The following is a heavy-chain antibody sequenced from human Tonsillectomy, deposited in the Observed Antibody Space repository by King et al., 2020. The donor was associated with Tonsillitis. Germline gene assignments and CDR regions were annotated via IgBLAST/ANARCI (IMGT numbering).Heavy chain of an antibody. CDR1: GGSISSYY. D-gene: IGHD6-13*01. Sequence: VQLQESGPGLVKPSETLSLTCTVSGGSISSYYWSWIRQPPGKGLEWIGYIYDSGSTNYNPSLKSRGTISVDTSKNQPSLKLSSVTAADTAVYYCARGSNIAAAGTGYYFDYWGQXTXVTVSS. CDR3: ARGSNIAAAGTGYYFDY. J-gene: IGHJ4*02. V-gene: IGHV4-59*01. CDR2: IYDSGST.